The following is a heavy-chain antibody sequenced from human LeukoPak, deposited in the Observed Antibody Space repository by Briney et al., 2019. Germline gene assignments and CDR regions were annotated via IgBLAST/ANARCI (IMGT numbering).Heavy chain of an antibody. Sequence: SETLSLTCTVSGGSITYYYWNWIRQSPGKRLGCIGHRYYTGSTDYNPSLKSRVTISADTSKNHHSLKLRSVTAADTAVYYCARDVSGSDDAGGEGFDIWGQGTMVTVSS. J-gene: IGHJ3*02. V-gene: IGHV4-59*01. D-gene: IGHD5-12*01. CDR1: GGSITYYY. CDR2: RYYTGST. CDR3: ARDVSGSDDAGGEGFDI.